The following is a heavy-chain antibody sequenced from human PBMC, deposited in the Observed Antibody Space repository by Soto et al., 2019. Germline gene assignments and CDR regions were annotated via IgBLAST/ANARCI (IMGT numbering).Heavy chain of an antibody. Sequence: QVQLQQWGAGPLRPLETLSLTCGVSGGSFSGYYWAWIRQPPGKGLEWIGESNDRGSINYKPSLKSRVSISVDTSKNHYSLSLRSVTAADTAVYYCARESHDILTGPPWVWYFDLWGRGTLVTVSS. CDR1: GGSFSGYY. CDR3: ARESHDILTGPPWVWYFDL. V-gene: IGHV4-34*01. CDR2: SNDRGSI. J-gene: IGHJ2*01. D-gene: IGHD3-9*01.